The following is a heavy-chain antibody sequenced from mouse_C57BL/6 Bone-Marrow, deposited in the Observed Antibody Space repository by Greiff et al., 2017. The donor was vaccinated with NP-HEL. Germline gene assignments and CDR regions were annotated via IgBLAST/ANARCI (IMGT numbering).Heavy chain of an antibody. CDR3: ARRWTTVVDLYAY. CDR2: IFPGSGST. J-gene: IGHJ3*01. D-gene: IGHD1-1*01. Sequence: QVQLQQSGPELVKPGASVKISCKASGYTFTDYYINWVKQRHGQGLEWIGWIFPGSGSTYYNEKFKGKATLTVAKSSSTAYMLLSSLTSEDSAVYFCARRWTTVVDLYAYWGQGTLVTVSA. V-gene: IGHV1-75*01. CDR1: GYTFTDYY.